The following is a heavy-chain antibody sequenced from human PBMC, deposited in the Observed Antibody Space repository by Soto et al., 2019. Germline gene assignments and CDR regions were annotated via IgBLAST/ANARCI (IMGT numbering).Heavy chain of an antibody. CDR2: INHSGST. Sequence: SETLSLTCAVYGGSFSGYYWSWIRQPPGKGLEWIGEINHSGSTNYNPSLKSRVTISVDTSKNQFSLKLSSVTAADTAVYYCARGTTDATGSPIVVVVAATPGSFDYWGQGTLVTVSS. CDR1: GGSFSGYY. J-gene: IGHJ4*02. CDR3: ARGTTDATGSPIVVVVAATPGSFDY. V-gene: IGHV4-34*01. D-gene: IGHD2-15*01.